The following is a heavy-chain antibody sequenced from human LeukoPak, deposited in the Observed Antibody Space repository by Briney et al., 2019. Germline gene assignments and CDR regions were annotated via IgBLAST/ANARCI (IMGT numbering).Heavy chain of an antibody. J-gene: IGHJ4*02. CDR3: ARDGSYKMGGTYY. Sequence: GGSLRLSCVASGFAFSSYSMNWVRQAPGKGLEWVSSIGSSGNIYYADSVKGRFTISRDNAKNSLYLQMNSLRAEDTAVYYCARDGSYKMGGTYYWGQGTLVTVSS. V-gene: IGHV3-21*06. CDR1: GFAFSSYS. D-gene: IGHD1-26*01. CDR2: IGSSGNI.